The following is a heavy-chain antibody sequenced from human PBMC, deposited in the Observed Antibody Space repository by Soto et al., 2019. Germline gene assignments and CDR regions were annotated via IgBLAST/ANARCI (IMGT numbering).Heavy chain of an antibody. CDR2: ISGSGGST. V-gene: IGHV3-23*01. D-gene: IGHD3-16*02. J-gene: IGHJ3*02. CDR3: AKDDTMITFGGVIADDAFDI. CDR1: GFTFSSYA. Sequence: GGSLRLSCAASGFTFSSYAMSWVRQAPGKGLEWVSAISGSGGSTYYADSVKGRFTHSRDNSKNTLYLQMNSLRAEDTAVYYCAKDDTMITFGGVIADDAFDIWGQGTMVTVSS.